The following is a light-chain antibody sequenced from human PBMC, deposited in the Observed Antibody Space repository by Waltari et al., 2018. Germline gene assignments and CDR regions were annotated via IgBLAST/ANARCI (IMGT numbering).Light chain of an antibody. J-gene: IGLJ2*01. CDR3: LSPDSSGTYVV. V-gene: IGLV3-10*01. Sequence: SYELTQPPSVSVSPGQTASITCSGHALSTKYAYWYHQKSGQAPVLVFFEYSKRPSGIPERISGSSAGTMATLTISGAQLEDEGDYYCLSPDSSGTYVVFGGGTKLTVL. CDR2: EYS. CDR1: ALSTKY.